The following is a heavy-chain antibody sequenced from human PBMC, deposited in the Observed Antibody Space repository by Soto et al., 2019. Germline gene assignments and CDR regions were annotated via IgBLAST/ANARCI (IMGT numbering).Heavy chain of an antibody. CDR1: GGSISSGGYY. J-gene: IGHJ6*02. CDR3: AREGDVPYYYYGMDI. V-gene: IGHV4-61*08. Sequence: SETLSLTCTVSGGSISSGGYYWTWIRQHPGKGLEWIGYNYYSGSTNYNPSLKSRVTISVDTSKNQFSLKLSSVTAADTAVYYCAREGDVPYYYYGMDIWGQGTTVTVSS. D-gene: IGHD2-21*02. CDR2: NYYSGST.